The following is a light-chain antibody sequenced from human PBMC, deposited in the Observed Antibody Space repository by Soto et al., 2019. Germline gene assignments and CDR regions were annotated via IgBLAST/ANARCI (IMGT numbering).Light chain of an antibody. J-gene: IGLJ2*01. V-gene: IGLV2-8*01. Sequence: QSVLTQPPSASGSPGQSVTISCTGTSSDVGGYNYVSWYQQHPGKAPKLMIYEVSKRPSGAPDRFSGSKSGNTASLTVSGLQAEDEADYYCSSYAGSNTYVVFGGGTKVTVL. CDR2: EVS. CDR3: SSYAGSNTYVV. CDR1: SSDVGGYNY.